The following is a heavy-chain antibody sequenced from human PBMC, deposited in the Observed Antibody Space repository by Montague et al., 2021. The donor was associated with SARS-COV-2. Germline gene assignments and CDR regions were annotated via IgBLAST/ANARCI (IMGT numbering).Heavy chain of an antibody. Sequence: PALVKPTQTLTLTCTFSGFSLSTSGMCVSWIRQPPGKALEWLALIDWDDDKYYSTSLKTRLTISKDISKNQVVLTMTNMDPMDTATYYCARTYYDILPNLYYFDYWGQGTLVTVSS. V-gene: IGHV2-70*01. CDR2: IDWDDDK. CDR3: ARTYYDILPNLYYFDY. D-gene: IGHD3-9*01. J-gene: IGHJ4*02. CDR1: GFSLSTSGMC.